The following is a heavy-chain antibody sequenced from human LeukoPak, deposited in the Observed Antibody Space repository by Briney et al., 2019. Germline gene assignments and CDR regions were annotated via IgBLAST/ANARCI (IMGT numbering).Heavy chain of an antibody. CDR1: GYTFTSYG. CDR3: ARDLAVAGTGCGDY. CDR2: ISAYNGNT. V-gene: IGHV1-18*01. D-gene: IGHD6-19*01. Sequence: EASVKVSCKASGYTFTSYGISWVRQAPGQGLEWMGRISAYNGNTNYAQKLQGRVTMTTDTSTSTAYMELRSLRSDDTAVYYCARDLAVAGTGCGDYWGQGTLVTVSS. J-gene: IGHJ4*02.